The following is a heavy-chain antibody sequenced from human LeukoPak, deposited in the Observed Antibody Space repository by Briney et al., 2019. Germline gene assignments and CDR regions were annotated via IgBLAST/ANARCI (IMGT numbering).Heavy chain of an antibody. V-gene: IGHV5-51*01. J-gene: IGHJ5*02. CDR3: ARHGRSGYINWFDP. Sequence: GESLKIPCKGSGYIFSNYWIGWVRQMPGKGLEGMGIIYPGDSDTRYNPSFQGQVTISADKSISTAYLQWRSLKASDTAMYYCARHGRSGYINWFDPWGQGTLVTVSS. CDR2: IYPGDSDT. D-gene: IGHD3-3*01. CDR1: GYIFSNYW.